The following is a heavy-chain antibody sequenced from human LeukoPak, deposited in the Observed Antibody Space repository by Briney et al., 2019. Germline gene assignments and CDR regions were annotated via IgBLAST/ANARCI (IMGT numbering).Heavy chain of an antibody. CDR1: GGSITRNH. CDR3: ARGVSGWHQFDY. Sequence: PSETLSLTCTVSGGSITRNHWSWIRQPPGKGLEWIGYIYDGGSTNYNPSLKSRVTISVDTSKNQFSLNLSSVTAADTAVYYCARGVSGWHQFDYWGQGTLVTVSS. J-gene: IGHJ4*02. D-gene: IGHD6-19*01. V-gene: IGHV4-59*01. CDR2: IYDGGST.